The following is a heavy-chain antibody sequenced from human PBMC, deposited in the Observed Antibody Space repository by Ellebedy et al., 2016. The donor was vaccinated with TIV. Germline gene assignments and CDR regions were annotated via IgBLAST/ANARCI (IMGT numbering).Heavy chain of an antibody. CDR3: ARRGSYSDYAVQVNSWFDR. Sequence: GESLKISCAASGFSFRSYWMSWVRQAPGKGLEWVANIYQDGSDQYYVDSVKGRFTISRDNANKLLFLQMNSLRVEDTAVYYCARRGSYSDYAVQVNSWFDRWGQGTLVTVSS. D-gene: IGHD5-12*01. CDR1: GFSFRSYW. CDR2: IYQDGSDQ. V-gene: IGHV3-7*01. J-gene: IGHJ5*02.